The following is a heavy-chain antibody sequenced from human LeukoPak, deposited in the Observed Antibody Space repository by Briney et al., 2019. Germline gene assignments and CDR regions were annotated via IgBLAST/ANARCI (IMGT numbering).Heavy chain of an antibody. Sequence: SETLSLTCSVSGGSISSSRYYWGWIRQPPGKGLEWIGSIYYSGSTYYNPSLKSRVTISVDTSKNQFSLKLSSVTAADTAVYYCASRYDFWSPGGYQHWGQGTLVTVSS. CDR3: ASRYDFWSPGGYQH. CDR1: GGSISSSRYY. V-gene: IGHV4-39*01. D-gene: IGHD3-3*01. J-gene: IGHJ1*01. CDR2: IYYSGST.